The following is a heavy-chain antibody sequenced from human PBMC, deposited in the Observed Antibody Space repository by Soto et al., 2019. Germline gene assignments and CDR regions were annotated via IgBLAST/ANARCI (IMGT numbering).Heavy chain of an antibody. CDR2: INPKSGGT. J-gene: IGHJ4*02. Sequence: ASVKVSCKASGDTFTANYIHWVRQAPGQGFEWMGWINPKSGGTKYPQKFQGRVTMTRETSLSTVYMTLTRLTSDDTAVYYCARALAQGGSSAGFDYWGQGTLVTVSS. CDR1: GDTFTANY. CDR3: ARALAQGGSSAGFDY. D-gene: IGHD6-25*01. V-gene: IGHV1-2*02.